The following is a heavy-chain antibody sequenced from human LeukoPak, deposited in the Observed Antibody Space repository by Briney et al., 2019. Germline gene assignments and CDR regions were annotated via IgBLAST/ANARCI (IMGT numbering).Heavy chain of an antibody. V-gene: IGHV3-30*18. CDR1: GFTFSSYG. J-gene: IGHJ4*02. D-gene: IGHD5-12*01. Sequence: GRSLRPSCAASGFTFSSYGMHWVRQAPGKGLEWVAVISYDGSNKYYADSVKGRFTISRDNSKNTLYLQMNSLRAEDTAVYYCAKDSGYGHFDYWGQGTLVTVSS. CDR2: ISYDGSNK. CDR3: AKDSGYGHFDY.